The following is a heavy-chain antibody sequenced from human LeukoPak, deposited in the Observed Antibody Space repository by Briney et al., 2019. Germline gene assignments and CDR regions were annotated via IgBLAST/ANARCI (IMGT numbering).Heavy chain of an antibody. J-gene: IGHJ3*02. CDR1: GGSISRGDYY. D-gene: IGHD1-1*01. CDR2: IYYSGST. V-gene: IGHV4-30-4*01. CDR3: ARESLERRGHAFDI. Sequence: PSQTLSLTCTVSGGSISRGDYYWRWIHHPPGKGLEGSGYIYYSGSTYYNPSLKSRVTISGDTSKNKFSLNLSSVTAEDTAVYYCARESLERRGHAFDIWGQGTMVTVSS.